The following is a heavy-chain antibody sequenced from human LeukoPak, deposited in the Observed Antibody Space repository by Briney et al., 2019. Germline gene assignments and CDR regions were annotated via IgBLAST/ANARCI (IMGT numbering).Heavy chain of an antibody. D-gene: IGHD3-10*01. Sequence: PSETLSLTCVVSGGSISSGGYSWSWIRQPPGKGLEWIGYIIHTGSTFYNPSLKSRITISGDRSKNQFSLKLSSVTAADTAVYYCARGRDSYGSGTYYFEYWGQGTLVTVSS. CDR2: IIHTGST. J-gene: IGHJ4*02. CDR1: GGSISSGGYS. CDR3: ARGRDSYGSGTYYFEY. V-gene: IGHV4-30-2*01.